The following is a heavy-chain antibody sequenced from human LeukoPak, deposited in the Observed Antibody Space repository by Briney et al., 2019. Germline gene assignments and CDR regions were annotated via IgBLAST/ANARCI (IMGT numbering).Heavy chain of an antibody. V-gene: IGHV3-7*01. J-gene: IGHJ1*01. CDR1: GFTFSSYW. Sequence: PGGSLRLSCAASGFTFSSYWMNWVRQAPGKGLEWVAHINPDGRDTYYVDSMKGRFTISRDNAQNSMYLQMNSLRDEDTAVYYCTSWGDTTAEYFQRWGQGTLVTVSS. CDR3: TSWGDTTAEYFQR. CDR2: INPDGRDT. D-gene: IGHD2-21*02.